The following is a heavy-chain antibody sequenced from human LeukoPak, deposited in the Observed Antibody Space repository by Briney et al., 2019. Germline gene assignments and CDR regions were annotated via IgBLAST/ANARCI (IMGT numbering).Heavy chain of an antibody. CDR1: GFTFSSYS. J-gene: IGHJ3*02. CDR2: ISSSSSYI. CDR3: AKDRRPVGAFDI. D-gene: IGHD1-1*01. Sequence: PGGSLRLSCAASGFTFSSYSMNWVRQAPGKGLEWVSSISSSSSYIYYADSVKGRFTISRDNSKNTLYLQMNSLRAEDTAVYYCAKDRRPVGAFDIWGQGTMVTVSS. V-gene: IGHV3-21*04.